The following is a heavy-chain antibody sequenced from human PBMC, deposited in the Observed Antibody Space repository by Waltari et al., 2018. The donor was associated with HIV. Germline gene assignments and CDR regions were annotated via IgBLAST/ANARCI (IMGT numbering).Heavy chain of an antibody. CDR2: IDSGCST. J-gene: IGHJ4*02. D-gene: IGHD6-19*01. V-gene: IGHV3-66*01. CDR1: GFTVSSNY. CDR3: ARSIAVAGYYFDY. Sequence: EVQLVESGGGLVQPGGSLRLSCAASGFTVSSNYMSWVRQAPGKGLEWVLVIDSGCSTYYAGSVKGRFTISRDNSKNTLYLQMNSLRAEDTAVYYCARSIAVAGYYFDYWGQGTLVTVSS.